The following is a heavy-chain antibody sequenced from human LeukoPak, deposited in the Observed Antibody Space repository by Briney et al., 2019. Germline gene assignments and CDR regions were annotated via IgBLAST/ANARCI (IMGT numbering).Heavy chain of an antibody. J-gene: IGHJ5*02. D-gene: IGHD2-2*01. CDR1: GYTFTGYY. V-gene: IGHV1-2*02. CDR2: INPNSGGT. Sequence: APVKVSCKASGYTFTGYYMHWVRQAPGQGLEWMGWINPNSGGTNYAQKFQGRVTMTRDTSISTAYMELSRLRSDDTAVYYCAREPLLGYCSSTSCYPFDPWGQGTLVTVSS. CDR3: AREPLLGYCSSTSCYPFDP.